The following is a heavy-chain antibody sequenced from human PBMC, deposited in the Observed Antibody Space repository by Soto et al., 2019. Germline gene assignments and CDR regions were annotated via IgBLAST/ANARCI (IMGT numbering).Heavy chain of an antibody. V-gene: IGHV1-3*01. CDR2: INAGNGNT. Sequence: ASVKVSCKASGYTFTSYVMHWVRQAPGQRLEWMGWINAGNGNTKYSQKFQGRVTITRDTSASTAYMELSSLRSEDTAVYYCAGEAIAAAGVYGRDVGGQGTAVTVSS. CDR3: AGEAIAAAGVYGRDV. CDR1: GYTFTSYV. D-gene: IGHD6-13*01. J-gene: IGHJ6*02.